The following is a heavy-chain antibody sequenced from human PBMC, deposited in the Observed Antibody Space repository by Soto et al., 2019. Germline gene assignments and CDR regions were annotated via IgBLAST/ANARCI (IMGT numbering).Heavy chain of an antibody. CDR3: AKEPGYTYGYGLDV. V-gene: IGHV3-23*01. D-gene: IGHD5-18*01. Sequence: EVQLLESGGDLVQPGGSLRLSCAPSGFTFSTYAMNWVRQAPGKGLEWVSGISGNGDKTYYADSVKGRFTISRDNSKKMLYLQMNTLRAEDTDVYYCAKEPGYTYGYGLDVWGQGTTVTVSS. J-gene: IGHJ6*02. CDR2: ISGNGDKT. CDR1: GFTFSTYA.